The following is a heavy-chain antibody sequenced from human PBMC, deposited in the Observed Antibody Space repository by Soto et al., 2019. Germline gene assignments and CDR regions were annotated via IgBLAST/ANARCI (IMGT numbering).Heavy chain of an antibody. V-gene: IGHV1-69*02. J-gene: IGHJ4*02. Sequence: QVQLVQSGAEVKKPGSSVKVSCKASGGTFSSYTISWVRQAPGQGLEWMGRIIPILGIANYAQKFQGRVXIXAXKSTSTAYMELSSLRSEDTAVYYCAGSSTSPTTLDYWGQGTLVTVSS. CDR2: IIPILGIA. CDR1: GGTFSSYT. D-gene: IGHD2-2*01. CDR3: AGSSTSPTTLDY.